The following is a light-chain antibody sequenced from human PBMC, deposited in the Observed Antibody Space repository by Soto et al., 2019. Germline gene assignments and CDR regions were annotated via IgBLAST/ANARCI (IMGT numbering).Light chain of an antibody. CDR3: SSYTSSSTPVV. CDR2: DVS. J-gene: IGLJ2*01. Sequence: QSALTQPASMSGSPGQSITISCTGTSSDVGGYNYVSWYQQHPGKAPKLMIYDVSNRPSGVSNRFSGSKSGNMASLTISGLQAEDEADYYCSSYTSSSTPVVFGGGTKLTVL. V-gene: IGLV2-14*01. CDR1: SSDVGGYNY.